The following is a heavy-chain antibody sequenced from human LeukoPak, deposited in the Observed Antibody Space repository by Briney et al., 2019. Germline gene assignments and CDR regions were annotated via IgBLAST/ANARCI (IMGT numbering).Heavy chain of an antibody. D-gene: IGHD1-1*01. J-gene: IGHJ6*02. Sequence: GGSLRLSCAGSGFNIGPYAMYWVRQGPGRGLEWVSVIKADGSGTFYSDSVRGRFTTSRDNSKNSLYLQMSSLTSVDTALYYCATWAFYHNLGVWGQGTTVAVSS. CDR2: IKADGSGT. V-gene: IGHV3-43*02. CDR3: ATWAFYHNLGV. CDR1: GFNIGPYA.